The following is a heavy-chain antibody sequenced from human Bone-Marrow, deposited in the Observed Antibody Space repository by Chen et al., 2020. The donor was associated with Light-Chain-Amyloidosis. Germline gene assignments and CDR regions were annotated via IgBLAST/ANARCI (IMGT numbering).Heavy chain of an antibody. CDR3: ARGHSNVYSSSAQRRNWFDP. V-gene: IGHV4-34*01. J-gene: IGHJ5*02. CDR1: GGSFSGYY. D-gene: IGHD6-6*01. CDR2: INHSGST. Sequence: QVQLQQWGAGLLKPSETLSLTCAVYGGSFSGYYWSWIRQPPGKGLEWIGEINHSGSTNYNPSLKCRVTISVDTSKNQFSLKLSSVTAADTAVYYCARGHSNVYSSSAQRRNWFDPWGQGTLVTVSS.